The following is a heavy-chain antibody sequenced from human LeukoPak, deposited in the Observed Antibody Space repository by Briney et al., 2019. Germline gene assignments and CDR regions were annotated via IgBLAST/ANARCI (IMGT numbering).Heavy chain of an antibody. Sequence: GGSLRLSCAASGFTFSSYAMSWVRQAPGKGLEWVSAISGSGGATYFADSVKGRLTISRDNSKNTLYLQMNSLRAEDTAVYYCAKVRLGYCSGGSCSRGGTSMDVWGRGTTVTISS. V-gene: IGHV3-23*01. D-gene: IGHD2-15*01. CDR2: ISGSGGAT. CDR3: AKVRLGYCSGGSCSRGGTSMDV. CDR1: GFTFSSYA. J-gene: IGHJ6*03.